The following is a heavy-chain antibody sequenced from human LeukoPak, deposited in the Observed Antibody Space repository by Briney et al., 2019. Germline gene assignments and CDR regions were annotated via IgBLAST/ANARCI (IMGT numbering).Heavy chain of an antibody. J-gene: IGHJ4*02. D-gene: IGHD6-25*01. CDR3: ATGGRAAPSDY. V-gene: IGHV3-11*06. Sequence: GRSLRLSCAASGFTFSDYYMSWIRQAPGKGLEWVSYISSSSSYTNYADSVKGRFTISRDNAKNSLYLQMNSLRAEDTAVYYCATGGRAAPSDYWGQGTLVTVSS. CDR1: GFTFSDYY. CDR2: ISSSSSYT.